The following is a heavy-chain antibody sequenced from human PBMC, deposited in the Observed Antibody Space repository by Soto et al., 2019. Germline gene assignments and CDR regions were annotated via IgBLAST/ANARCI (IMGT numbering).Heavy chain of an antibody. Sequence: QVQLQESGPGLVKPSETLSLTCTVSGGSISSYYWSWIRQPPGKGLEWIGYIYYSGSTNYNPSLKSRVTISVDTSKNQFSLKLSSVTAADTAVYYCARSIAVAGLHELVLERFDPWGQGTLVTVSS. CDR1: GGSISSYY. D-gene: IGHD6-19*01. CDR2: IYYSGST. V-gene: IGHV4-59*01. J-gene: IGHJ5*02. CDR3: ARSIAVAGLHELVLERFDP.